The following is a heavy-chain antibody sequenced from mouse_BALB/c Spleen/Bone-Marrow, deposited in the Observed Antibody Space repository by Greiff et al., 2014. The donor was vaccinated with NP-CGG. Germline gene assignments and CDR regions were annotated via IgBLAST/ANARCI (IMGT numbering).Heavy chain of an antibody. D-gene: IGHD3-3*01. Sequence: QVQLQQSGAELAKPGASVKMSCKASDHTFTTYWMHWVKQRPGQGLEWIGYIDPITGYTEYNQKFKDKATLTADKSSNIAYMQLTSLTSEDSAVYYCARYWDTYWGQGTLVTVSA. CDR3: ARYWDTY. V-gene: IGHV1-7*01. J-gene: IGHJ3*01. CDR1: DHTFTTYW. CDR2: IDPITGYT.